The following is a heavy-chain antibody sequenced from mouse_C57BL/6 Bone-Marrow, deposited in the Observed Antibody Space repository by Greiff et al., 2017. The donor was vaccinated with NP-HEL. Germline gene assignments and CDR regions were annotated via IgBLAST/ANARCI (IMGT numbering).Heavy chain of an antibody. V-gene: IGHV1-19*01. J-gene: IGHJ1*03. CDR1: GYTFTDYY. Sequence: EVQLQQSGPVLVKPGASVKMSCKASGYTFTDYYMNWVKQSHGKSLEWIGVINPYNGGTSYNQKFKGKATLTVDKSSSTAYMELNSLTSEDSAVYYCARAASYYYGRYWYFDVWGTGTTVTVSS. CDR3: ARAASYYYGRYWYFDV. D-gene: IGHD1-1*01. CDR2: INPYNGGT.